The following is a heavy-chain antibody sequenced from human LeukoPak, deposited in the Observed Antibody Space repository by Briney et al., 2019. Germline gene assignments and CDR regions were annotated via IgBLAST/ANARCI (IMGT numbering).Heavy chain of an antibody. D-gene: IGHD3-10*01. V-gene: IGHV4-34*01. CDR3: ARDQVTMVRGVIISDY. Sequence: SETLSLTCAVYGGSFSGYYWSWIRQPPGKGLEWIGEINHSGSTNYNPSLKSRVTMSVDTSKNQFSLKLSSVTAADTAVYYCARDQVTMVRGVIISDYWGQGTLVTVFS. J-gene: IGHJ4*02. CDR2: INHSGST. CDR1: GGSFSGYY.